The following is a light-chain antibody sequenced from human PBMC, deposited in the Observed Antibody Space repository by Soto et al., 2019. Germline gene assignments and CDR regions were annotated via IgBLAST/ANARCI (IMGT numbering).Light chain of an antibody. V-gene: IGLV1-51*01. CDR3: GTWDSSLSAGWV. CDR2: DNN. J-gene: IGLJ1*01. Sequence: QSVLTQPPSVSAAPGQKVTISCSGSSSNIGNNYVSWYQQLPGTAPKLLIYDNNKRPSGIPDRFSGSKSGTSATLGITGLQTGDEADYYCGTWDSSLSAGWVFGTWTKLTVL. CDR1: SSNIGNNY.